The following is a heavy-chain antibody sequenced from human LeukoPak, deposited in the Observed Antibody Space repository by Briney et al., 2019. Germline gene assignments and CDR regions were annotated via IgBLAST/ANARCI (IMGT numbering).Heavy chain of an antibody. Sequence: GASVKVSCKASGYTFTSYYMHWVRQAPGQGLEWMGIINPSGGSTSYAQKFQGRVTMTRDTSTSTVYMELSSLRSEDTAVYYCARSSGTSEYYYDSSGYYRNWGQGTLVTVSS. CDR3: ARSSGTSEYYYDSSGYYRN. D-gene: IGHD3-22*01. CDR2: INPSGGST. V-gene: IGHV1-46*01. J-gene: IGHJ4*02. CDR1: GYTFTSYY.